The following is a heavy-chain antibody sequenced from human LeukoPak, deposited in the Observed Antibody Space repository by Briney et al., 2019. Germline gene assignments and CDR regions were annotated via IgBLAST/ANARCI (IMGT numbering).Heavy chain of an antibody. J-gene: IGHJ4*02. D-gene: IGHD5-12*01. V-gene: IGHV4-4*02. CDR3: ARIYSGYPYYFDY. CDR1: GGSISSSNW. CDR2: IYHSGST. Sequence: SETLSLTCAVSGGSISSSNWWSWVRQPPGKGLEWIGEIYHSGSTNYNPSLKSRVTISVDTSKNQFSLKLSSVTAADTAVYYCARIYSGYPYYFDYWGQGTLVTVSS.